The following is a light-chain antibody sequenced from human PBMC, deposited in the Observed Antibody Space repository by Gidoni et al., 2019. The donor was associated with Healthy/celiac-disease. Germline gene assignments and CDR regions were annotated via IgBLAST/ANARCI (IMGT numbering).Light chain of an antibody. CDR3: QQRSNWWT. V-gene: IGKV3-11*01. CDR1: QSVSSY. CDR2: DAS. J-gene: IGKJ1*01. Sequence: EIVLTQSPATLSLSPGERATLSCRASQSVSSYLAWYQQKPGQAPRLLIYDASNRATGIPARFSGSGSGTDFTLTISSLEPEDFAVYYCQQRSNWWTFGQGTKVEIE.